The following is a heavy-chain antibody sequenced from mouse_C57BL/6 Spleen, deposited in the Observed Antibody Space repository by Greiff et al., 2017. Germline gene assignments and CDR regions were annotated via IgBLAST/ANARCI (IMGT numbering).Heavy chain of an antibody. Sequence: EVMLVESGEGLVKPGGSLKLSCAASGFTFSSYAMSWVRQTPEKRLEWVAYISSGGDYIYYADTVKGRFTISRDNARNTLYLQMSSLKSEDTAMYYCTRDGATVVATRAMDYWGQGTSVTVSS. CDR3: TRDGATVVATRAMDY. D-gene: IGHD1-1*01. CDR2: ISSGGDYI. V-gene: IGHV5-9-1*02. CDR1: GFTFSSYA. J-gene: IGHJ4*01.